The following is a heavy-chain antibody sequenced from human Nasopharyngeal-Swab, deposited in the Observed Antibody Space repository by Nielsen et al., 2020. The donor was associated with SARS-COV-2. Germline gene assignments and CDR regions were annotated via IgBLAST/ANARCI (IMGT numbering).Heavy chain of an antibody. J-gene: IGHJ4*02. CDR3: TRDLAFPDTAMNIHLGY. Sequence: VRQAPGKGLEWVAVISYDGSNKYYADSAKGRFTIFRDNSKNTLYLQMNSLRAEDTAVYYCTRDLAFPDTAMNIHLGYWGQGALVTVSS. CDR2: ISYDGSNK. V-gene: IGHV3-30-3*01. D-gene: IGHD5-18*01.